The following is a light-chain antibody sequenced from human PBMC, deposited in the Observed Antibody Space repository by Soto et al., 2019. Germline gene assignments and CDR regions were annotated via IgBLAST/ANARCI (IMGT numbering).Light chain of an antibody. J-gene: IGKJ1*01. CDR2: IAS. Sequence: EIVLTQSPGTLSLSPGERATLSCRASQSVSSNHLAWYQQKTGQTPRLLIYIASNRAPGIPDRFSGSGSGTHFTLTISRVEHEDFAVYYCQQYDSSPWTFGQGTKVEIK. CDR3: QQYDSSPWT. V-gene: IGKV3-20*01. CDR1: QSVSSNH.